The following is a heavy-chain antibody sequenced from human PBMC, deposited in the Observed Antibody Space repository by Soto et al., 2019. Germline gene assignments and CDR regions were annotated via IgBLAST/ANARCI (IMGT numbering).Heavy chain of an antibody. Sequence: ASVKVSCKASGYTFTSYGISWVRQAPGQGLEWMGWISAYNGNTNYAQKLQGRVTMTTDTSTSTAYMELRSLRSDDTAVYYCARDGRYCSSTSCYELYYYYYYMDVWGKGTTVTVSS. CDR3: ARDGRYCSSTSCYELYYYYYYMDV. J-gene: IGHJ6*03. D-gene: IGHD2-2*01. V-gene: IGHV1-18*01. CDR1: GYTFTSYG. CDR2: ISAYNGNT.